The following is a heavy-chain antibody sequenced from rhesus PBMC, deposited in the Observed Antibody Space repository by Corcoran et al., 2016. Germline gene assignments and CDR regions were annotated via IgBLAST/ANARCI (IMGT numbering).Heavy chain of an antibody. Sequence: QVQLQESGPGVVKPSETLSLTCAVSGGSISDSYRWSWIRQPPGKGLEWIGYIYGSSTSTNYNPSLKSRVTISKDTSKNQFSLKLSSVTAADTAVYYCARVDSGSYYFFDYWGQGVLVTVSS. CDR2: IYGSSTST. V-gene: IGHV4S10*01. J-gene: IGHJ4*01. D-gene: IGHD3-16*01. CDR3: ARVDSGSYYFFDY. CDR1: GGSISDSYR.